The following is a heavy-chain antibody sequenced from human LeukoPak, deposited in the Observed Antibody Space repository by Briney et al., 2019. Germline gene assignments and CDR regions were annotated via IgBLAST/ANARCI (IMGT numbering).Heavy chain of an antibody. CDR2: INHSGST. V-gene: IGHV4-34*01. D-gene: IGHD2-2*02. J-gene: IGHJ4*02. CDR1: GGSISSYY. CDR3: ARGRYPSTRKSFDY. Sequence: SETLSLTCTVSGGSISSYYWSWIRQPPGKGLEWIGEINHSGSTNYNPSLKSRVTISVDTSKNQFSLKLSSVTAADTAVYYCARGRYPSTRKSFDYWGQGTLVTVSS.